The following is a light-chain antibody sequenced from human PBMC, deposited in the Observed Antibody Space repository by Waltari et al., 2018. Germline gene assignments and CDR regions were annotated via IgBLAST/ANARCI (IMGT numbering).Light chain of an antibody. Sequence: DVVMTQSPLSLPVTLGQPASISCRSSQSLVHSDGNTYLTWFHQRPGQSPRRLIYAVSNRDSVVPDRFSGSGSGTDFTLKSSRVEAEDIGVYYCMQGTHWPTFGQGTKVEIK. J-gene: IGKJ1*01. CDR3: MQGTHWPT. CDR1: QSLVHSDGNTY. CDR2: AVS. V-gene: IGKV2-30*02.